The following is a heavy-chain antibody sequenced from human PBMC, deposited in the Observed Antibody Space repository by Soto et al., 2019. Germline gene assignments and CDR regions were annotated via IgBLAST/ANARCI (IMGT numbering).Heavy chain of an antibody. CDR3: ARYYYDTSGYFDAFEF. CDR1: GFSLTTSGAG. J-gene: IGHJ3*01. V-gene: IGHV2-5*01. D-gene: IGHD3-22*01. CDR2: IYWNDDQ. Sequence: QITLKESGPALVRPTQTLTLTCTFSGFSLTTSGAGVGWIRQPPGKALEWLALIYWNDDQRYSPSLKSRLTITKDTSKSQVVLTMANMDPVDTATYSCARYYYDTSGYFDAFEFWGQGTLVTVSS.